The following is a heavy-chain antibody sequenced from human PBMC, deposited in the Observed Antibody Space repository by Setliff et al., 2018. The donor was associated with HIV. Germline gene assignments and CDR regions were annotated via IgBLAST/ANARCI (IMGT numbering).Heavy chain of an antibody. D-gene: IGHD5-12*01. V-gene: IGHV1-8*02. CDR2: RNPNSGNT. CDR1: GYTFTSYD. CDR3: ATGKNSGYDSDAFDI. J-gene: IGHJ3*02. Sequence: ASVKVSCKASGYTFTSYDINWVRQATGQGLEWMGWRNPNSGNTAYAQKFQGRVTMPRNTSISTAYMELRSLRSEDTAVYYCATGKNSGYDSDAFDIWGQGTMVT.